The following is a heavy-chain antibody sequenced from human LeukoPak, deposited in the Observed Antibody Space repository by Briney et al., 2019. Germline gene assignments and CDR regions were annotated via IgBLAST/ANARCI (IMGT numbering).Heavy chain of an antibody. D-gene: IGHD5-24*01. CDR3: ARDQRRDYFDY. V-gene: IGHV4-59*01. CDR2: IYYSGST. Sequence: SETLSLTCTVSGGSISSYYWSWIRQPPGKGLEWIGYIYYSGSTNYNPSLKIRVTISVDTSKNQFSLKLSSVTAADTAVYYCARDQRRDYFDYWGQGTLVTVSS. J-gene: IGHJ4*02. CDR1: GGSISSYY.